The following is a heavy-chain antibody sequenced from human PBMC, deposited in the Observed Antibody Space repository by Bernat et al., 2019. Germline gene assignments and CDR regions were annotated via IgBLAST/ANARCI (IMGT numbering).Heavy chain of an antibody. D-gene: IGHD5-18*01. J-gene: IGHJ4*02. Sequence: EVQLVESGGGLVQPGGSLKLSCAASGFTFSGSAMHWVRQASGKGREWGGRIRSKANSYATAYAASLKGRFTISRDDSKNTAYLQMNSLKTEDTAVYYCTRVGYSYGYSPSTFDYWGQGTLVTVSS. CDR3: TRVGYSYGYSPSTFDY. V-gene: IGHV3-73*01. CDR1: GFTFSGSA. CDR2: IRSKANSYAT.